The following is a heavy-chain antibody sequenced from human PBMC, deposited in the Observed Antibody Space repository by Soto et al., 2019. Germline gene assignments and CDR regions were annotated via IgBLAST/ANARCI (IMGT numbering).Heavy chain of an antibody. CDR1: GFTFSSYA. CDR2: ISYDGSNK. D-gene: IGHD6-19*01. V-gene: IGHV3-30-3*01. J-gene: IGHJ4*02. Sequence: QVQLVESGGGVVQPGRSLRLSCAASGFTFSSYAMHWFRQAPGKGLEWVAVISYDGSNKYYADSVKGRFTISRDNSKNTLYLQMNSLRAEDTAVYYCAGKLSGWYYFDYWGQGTLVTVSS. CDR3: AGKLSGWYYFDY.